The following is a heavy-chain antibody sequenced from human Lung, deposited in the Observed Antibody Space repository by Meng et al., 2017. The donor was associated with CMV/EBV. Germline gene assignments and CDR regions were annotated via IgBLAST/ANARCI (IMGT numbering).Heavy chain of an antibody. CDR2: ISYDGSNK. Sequence: QVQLVESGGGVVQPGRSLRLSCAASGFTFSSYAMHWVRQAPGKGLEWVAVISYDGSNKYYADSVKGRFTISRDNSKNTLYLQMNSLRAEDTAVYYCARDAGGGDCCDYWGQGTLVTVSS. V-gene: IGHV3-30-3*01. CDR3: ARDAGGGDCCDY. J-gene: IGHJ4*02. CDR1: GFTFSSYA. D-gene: IGHD2-21*01.